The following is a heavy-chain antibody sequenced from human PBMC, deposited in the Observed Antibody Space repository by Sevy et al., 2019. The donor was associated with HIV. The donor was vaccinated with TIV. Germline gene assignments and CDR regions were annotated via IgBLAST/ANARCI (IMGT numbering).Heavy chain of an antibody. CDR2: IYDGGST. J-gene: IGHJ6*02. CDR1: GFTVSGVH. CDR3: ARWYFKMDV. Sequence: GGSLRLSCSASGFTVSGVHMTWVRQASGKGLEWVSVIYDGGSTYYADSVKGRFIISRDNSKNTLYLQMNSLGVDDTAVYYCARWYFKMDVWGQGATVTVSS. D-gene: IGHD6-13*01. V-gene: IGHV3-53*01.